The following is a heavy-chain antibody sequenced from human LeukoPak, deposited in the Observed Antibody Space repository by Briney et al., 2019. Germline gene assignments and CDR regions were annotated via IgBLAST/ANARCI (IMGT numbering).Heavy chain of an antibody. Sequence: SETLSLTFTVSGGSISSSSYYWGWIRQPPGKGLEWIGSIYYSGSTYYNPSLKSRVTISVDTSKNQFSLKLSSVTAADTAVYYCARHPTMWFGELEWGQGTLVTVSS. CDR2: IYYSGST. V-gene: IGHV4-39*01. J-gene: IGHJ4*02. CDR3: ARHPTMWFGELE. D-gene: IGHD3-10*01. CDR1: GGSISSSSYY.